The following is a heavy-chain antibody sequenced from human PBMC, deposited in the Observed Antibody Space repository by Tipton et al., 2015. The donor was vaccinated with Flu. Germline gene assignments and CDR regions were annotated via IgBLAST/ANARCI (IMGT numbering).Heavy chain of an antibody. V-gene: IGHV4-59*01. J-gene: IGHJ1*01. D-gene: IGHD1-26*01. CDR3: GGYGTYDGSGCFQH. CDR1: GGSISDYY. CDR2: IYYTGST. Sequence: TLSLTCTVSGGSISDYYWSWIRQPPGKGLEWIGYIYYTGSTNYSPSLKSRVTISADTSNNQFSQKLSSVTGADTAVHYCGGYGTYDGSGCFQHWGQGTLVPVPS.